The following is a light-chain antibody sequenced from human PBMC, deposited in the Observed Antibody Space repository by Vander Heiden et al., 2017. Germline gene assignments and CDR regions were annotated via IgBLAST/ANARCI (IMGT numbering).Light chain of an antibody. V-gene: IGKV1D-8*01. CDR3: KQYYSFPLT. Sequence: VLWVTQSPSLLSASTGDRVTISCQMSQGISSYLAWYQQKPGKAPELLIYAASTLQSGVPSRFSGSGSGTDFTLTISCLQSEDFATYYCKQYYSFPLTFGGGTKVEIK. CDR1: QGISSY. CDR2: AAS. J-gene: IGKJ4*01.